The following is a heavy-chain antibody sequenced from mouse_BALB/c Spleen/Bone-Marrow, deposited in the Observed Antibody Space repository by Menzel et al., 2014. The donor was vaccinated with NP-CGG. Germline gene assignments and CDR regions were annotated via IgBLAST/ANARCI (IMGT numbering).Heavy chain of an antibody. V-gene: IGHV5-17*02. CDR3: ARKGAMITHYYAMDY. CDR2: ISNGSSTI. D-gene: IGHD2-4*01. CDR1: GFTFSSFG. Sequence: VQLQQSGGGLVQPGGSRKLSCAASGFTFSSFGMHWVRQAPKKGLEWVAYISNGSSTIYYADTVKGRFTISRDNPKNTLFLQMTSLRSEDTAMYYCARKGAMITHYYAMDYWGQGTSVTVSS. J-gene: IGHJ4*01.